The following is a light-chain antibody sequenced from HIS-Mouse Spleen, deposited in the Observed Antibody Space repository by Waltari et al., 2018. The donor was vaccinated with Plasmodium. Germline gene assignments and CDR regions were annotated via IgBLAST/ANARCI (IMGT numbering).Light chain of an antibody. Sequence: EIVMTHDPATLSVSPGKRSTLSCRASQSVSSNLAWYQQKPGQAPRHLIYGASTRATGIPARFSGSGSGTEFTLTISSLQSEDFAVYYCQQYNNWSFTFGPGTKVDIK. V-gene: IGKV3-15*01. CDR3: QQYNNWSFT. CDR1: QSVSSN. CDR2: GAS. J-gene: IGKJ3*01.